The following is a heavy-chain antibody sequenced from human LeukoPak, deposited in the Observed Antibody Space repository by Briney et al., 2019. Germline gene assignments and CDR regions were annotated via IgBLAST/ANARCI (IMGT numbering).Heavy chain of an antibody. CDR1: GFTFDDYA. J-gene: IGHJ3*02. CDR3: AKDMVADPVGAFDI. Sequence: GGSLRLSCAASGFTFDDYAMHWVRQAPGKGLEWVSGISWNSGSIGYADSVKGRFTISRDNAKNSLYLQMNSLRAEDMALYYCAKDMVADPVGAFDIWGQGTMVTVSS. CDR2: ISWNSGSI. V-gene: IGHV3-9*03. D-gene: IGHD2-15*01.